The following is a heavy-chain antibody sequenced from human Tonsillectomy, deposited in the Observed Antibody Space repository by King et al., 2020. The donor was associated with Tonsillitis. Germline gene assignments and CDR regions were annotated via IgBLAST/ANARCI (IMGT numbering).Heavy chain of an antibody. CDR3: ARGVTYYYDSSGYGHYFDY. D-gene: IGHD3-22*01. Sequence: HVQLVESGAEVKKPGASVKVSCKASGYTFTGYYMHWVRQAPGQGREWMGWINPNSGGTNYAQKFQGRVTMTRDTSISTAYMELSRLRSDDTAVYYCARGVTYYYDSSGYGHYFDYWGQGTLVTVSS. V-gene: IGHV1-2*02. J-gene: IGHJ4*02. CDR2: INPNSGGT. CDR1: GYTFTGYY.